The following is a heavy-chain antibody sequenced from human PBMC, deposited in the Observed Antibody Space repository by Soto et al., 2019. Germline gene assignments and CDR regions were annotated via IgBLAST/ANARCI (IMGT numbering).Heavy chain of an antibody. D-gene: IGHD1-26*01. Sequence: QVQLVESGGGVVQPGRSLRLSCAASGFIFSSFAMHWVRQAPGKGLEWGAVIWYDGGSKYYADSVRGRFAISRDNSKNTLYLQMNSLRAEDTAVYYCARDQSGSYPYNWFDSWGQGTLVTVSS. CDR3: ARDQSGSYPYNWFDS. CDR1: GFIFSSFA. V-gene: IGHV3-33*01. J-gene: IGHJ5*01. CDR2: IWYDGGSK.